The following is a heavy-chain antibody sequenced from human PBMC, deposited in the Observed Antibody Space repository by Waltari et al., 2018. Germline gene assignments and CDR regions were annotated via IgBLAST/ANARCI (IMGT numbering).Heavy chain of an antibody. CDR1: GFTFSSYS. D-gene: IGHD1-1*01. Sequence: EVQLVESGGGLVKPGGSLRLSCAASGFTFSSYSMNWVRQAPGKGMEWVSSISSSSSYIYYADSVKGRFTISRDNAKNSLYLQMNSLRAEDTAVYYCARGTRALYFDYWGQGTLVTVSS. CDR3: ARGTRALYFDY. J-gene: IGHJ4*02. V-gene: IGHV3-21*01. CDR2: ISSSSSYI.